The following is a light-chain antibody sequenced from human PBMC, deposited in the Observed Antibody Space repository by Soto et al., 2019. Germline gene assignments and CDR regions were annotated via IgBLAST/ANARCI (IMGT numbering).Light chain of an antibody. CDR1: QSVSSNY. J-gene: IGKJ5*01. CDR3: QQYGSSPPIT. V-gene: IGKV3-20*01. CDR2: GAS. Sequence: EIVLTQSPGTLSLSPGERATLSCRASQSVSSNYLAWYQPKPGQAPRLLIDGASNRATGIPDRFSGSGSGTDFTLTISRLEPEDFAVDYCQQYGSSPPITFGQGTRLEIK.